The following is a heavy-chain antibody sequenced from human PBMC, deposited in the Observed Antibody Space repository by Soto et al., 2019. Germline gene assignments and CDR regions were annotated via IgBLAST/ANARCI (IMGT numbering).Heavy chain of an antibody. V-gene: IGHV4-31*03. J-gene: IGHJ5*02. CDR2: IYYSGST. CDR1: GGSISSGGYY. Sequence: LSLTCTVSGGSISSGGYYWSWIRQHPGKGLEWIGYIYYSGSTYYNPSLKSRVTISVDTSKNQFSLKLSSVTAADTAVYYCARALSTIFGVVRNWFDPWGQGTLVTVSS. D-gene: IGHD3-3*01. CDR3: ARALSTIFGVVRNWFDP.